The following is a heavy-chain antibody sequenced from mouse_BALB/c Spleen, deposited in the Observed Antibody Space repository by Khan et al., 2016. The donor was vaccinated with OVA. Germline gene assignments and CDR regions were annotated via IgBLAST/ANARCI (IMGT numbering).Heavy chain of an antibody. V-gene: IGHV3-2*02. CDR1: GYSITSDYA. J-gene: IGHJ4*01. CDR2: ISYSGST. CDR3: ARRGVYGNYGRAMDY. Sequence: VQLQQAGPGLVKPSQSLSLTCTVTGYSITSDYAWNWIRQFPGNKLEWMGFISYSGSTSYNPSLKSRISLTRDTSKNQFFLQLNSVTTEDTATYYCARRGVYGNYGRAMDYWGQGTSVTVSS. D-gene: IGHD2-10*02.